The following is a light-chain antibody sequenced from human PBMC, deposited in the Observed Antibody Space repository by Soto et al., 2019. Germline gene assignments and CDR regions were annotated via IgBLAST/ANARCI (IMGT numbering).Light chain of an antibody. CDR3: CSYAGRNTFYVL. CDR2: DVS. Sequence: QSALTQPASVSGSPGQSITISCTGTSSDVGSENLVSWYQHHPGKAPKLMIYDVSKRPSGVSIRFSGSKSGNTASLTISGLQAEDEADYYCCSYAGRNTFYVLFGGGTKLTVL. J-gene: IGLJ2*01. CDR1: SSDVGSENL. V-gene: IGLV2-23*02.